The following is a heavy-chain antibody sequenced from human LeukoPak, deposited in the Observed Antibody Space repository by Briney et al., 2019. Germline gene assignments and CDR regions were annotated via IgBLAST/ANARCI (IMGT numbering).Heavy chain of an antibody. CDR3: ARAYDSSWHNFDY. Sequence: PGGSLRLSCAASGFTLSSFTMRWVRHNPGKGLEWVAVISYDESQKWYADSVKGRFTISRDISKNTLFLEMDSLRGEDTAVYYCARAYDSSWHNFDYWGQGSLVTASS. CDR1: GFTLSSFT. CDR2: ISYDESQK. V-gene: IGHV3-30-3*01. J-gene: IGHJ4*02. D-gene: IGHD6-13*01.